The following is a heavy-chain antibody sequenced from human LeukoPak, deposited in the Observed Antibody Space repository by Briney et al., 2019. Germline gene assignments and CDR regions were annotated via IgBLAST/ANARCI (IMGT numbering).Heavy chain of an antibody. J-gene: IGHJ4*02. V-gene: IGHV4-59*08. CDR1: GGSINSYY. CDR2: IYYSGST. Sequence: SETLSLTCTVSGGSINSYYWSWIRQPPGKGLEWIGYIYYSGSTNYNPALKSRVTISVDTSKNQFSLKLSSVTAADTAVYYCARLDVLLWFGEVWGQGTLVTVSS. CDR3: ARLDVLLWFGEV. D-gene: IGHD3-10*01.